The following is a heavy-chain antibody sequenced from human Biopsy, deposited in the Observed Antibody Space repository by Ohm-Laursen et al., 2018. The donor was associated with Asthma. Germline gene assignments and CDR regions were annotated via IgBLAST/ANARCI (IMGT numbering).Heavy chain of an antibody. Sequence: SLRLSCTASGFTFRTYGMHWVRQTPGKGLEWLSSISYDGHNQHYADSVKGRFTISRDNSKNTVSLEMNSLRRDDTAVYFCARAGVAGTHIEDWGQGTLVTVSS. CDR2: ISYDGHNQ. J-gene: IGHJ4*02. CDR3: ARAGVAGTHIED. V-gene: IGHV3-30*05. D-gene: IGHD6-19*01. CDR1: GFTFRTYG.